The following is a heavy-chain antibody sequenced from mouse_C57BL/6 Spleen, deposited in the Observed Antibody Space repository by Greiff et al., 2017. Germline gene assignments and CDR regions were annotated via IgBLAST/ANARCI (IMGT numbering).Heavy chain of an antibody. Sequence: EVKLVESGGGLVQPGGSLSLSCAASGFTFTDYYMSWVRQPPGKALEWLGFIRNKANGYTTEYSASVKGRFTISRDNSQSILYLQMNALRAEDSATYYCARSPYYYDSRAWFAYWGQGTLVTVSA. CDR2: IRNKANGYTT. CDR1: GFTFTDYY. J-gene: IGHJ3*01. CDR3: ARSPYYYDSRAWFAY. D-gene: IGHD1-1*01. V-gene: IGHV7-3*01.